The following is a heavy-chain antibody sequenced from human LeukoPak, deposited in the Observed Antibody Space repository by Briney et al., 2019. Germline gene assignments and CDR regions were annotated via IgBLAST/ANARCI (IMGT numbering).Heavy chain of an antibody. Sequence: SETLSLTCTVSGGSISRYYWSWIRQPPGRGLEWIGYIDDSGRTNYNPSLKSRVTISVATSKNQFSLKLISESAADTAVYYCARHGGAYSFDYWGQGTLVTVSS. CDR3: ARHGGAYSFDY. J-gene: IGHJ4*02. CDR2: IDDSGRT. D-gene: IGHD2-21*01. CDR1: GGSISRYY. V-gene: IGHV4-59*08.